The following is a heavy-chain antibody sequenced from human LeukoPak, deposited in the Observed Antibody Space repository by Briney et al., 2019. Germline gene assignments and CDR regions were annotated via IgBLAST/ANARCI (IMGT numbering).Heavy chain of an antibody. D-gene: IGHD2-2*02. Sequence: ASVKVSCKASGYTFTSYDINWVRQATEQGLEWMGWMNPNSGNTGYAQKFQGRVTMTRNTSVSTAYMELSSLRSEDTAVYYCARGQGYCSKTSCYTPSWFDPWGQGTLVTVSS. V-gene: IGHV1-8*01. CDR3: ARGQGYCSKTSCYTPSWFDP. J-gene: IGHJ5*02. CDR1: GYTFTSYD. CDR2: MNPNSGNT.